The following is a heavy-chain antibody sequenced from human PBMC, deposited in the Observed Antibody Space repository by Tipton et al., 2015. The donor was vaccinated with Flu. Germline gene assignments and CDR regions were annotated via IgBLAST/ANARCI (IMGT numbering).Heavy chain of an antibody. D-gene: IGHD2-2*02. CDR2: IYYNGAT. V-gene: IGHV4-39*02. CDR1: GGSIYSSSYY. CDR3: AREQREYCSETTCHKGDY. J-gene: IGHJ4*02. Sequence: TLSLTCSVSGGSIYSSSYYWGWVRQSPGRGLEWIGSIYYNGATRRNPSLEGRDAMSIDTSKNQFSLRLTSATAADTAIYYCAREQREYCSETTCHKGDYWGQGTLVTVSS.